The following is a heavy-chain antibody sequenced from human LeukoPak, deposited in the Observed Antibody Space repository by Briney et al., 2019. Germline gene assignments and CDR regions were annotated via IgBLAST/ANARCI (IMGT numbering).Heavy chain of an antibody. V-gene: IGHV4-39*01. Sequence: SETLSLTCTVSGASMRGSTYYWAWIRQTPGKGLEWIGSIYYSGSIHYTPSLKSRVTMSVDTSKNQFSLRVSSVTAADTAVYYCARNSSYYNTGGFDYCGQGILVTVSS. D-gene: IGHD3-10*01. J-gene: IGHJ4*02. CDR1: GASMRGSTYY. CDR2: IYYSGSI. CDR3: ARNSSYYNTGGFDY.